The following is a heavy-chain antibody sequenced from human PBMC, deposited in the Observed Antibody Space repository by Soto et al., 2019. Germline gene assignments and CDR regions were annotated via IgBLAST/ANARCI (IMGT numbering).Heavy chain of an antibody. Sequence: PGGSLRLSCAASGFTFSSYWMHWVRQAPGKGLVWVSRINSDGSSTSYADSVKGRFTISRDNAKNTLYLQMNSLRAEDTAVYYCARADTIFGVVMSFDPWGQGTLVTVSS. CDR3: ARADTIFGVVMSFDP. CDR1: GFTFSSYW. CDR2: INSDGSST. D-gene: IGHD3-3*01. J-gene: IGHJ5*02. V-gene: IGHV3-74*01.